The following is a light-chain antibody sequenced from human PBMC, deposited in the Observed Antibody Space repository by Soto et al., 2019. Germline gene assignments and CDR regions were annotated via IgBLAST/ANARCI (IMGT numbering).Light chain of an antibody. CDR3: QLYISYSPYI. V-gene: IGKV1-5*03. Sequence: DIQMTQSPSTLSASVGDRVTITCRASESISSWLAWYQQKPGKPPKLLIYKASSLESGVPSRFSVSGSRTEFTLTIISLQPDDFATDYGQLYISYSPYIFGQLTKLEI. CDR2: KAS. CDR1: ESISSW. J-gene: IGKJ2*01.